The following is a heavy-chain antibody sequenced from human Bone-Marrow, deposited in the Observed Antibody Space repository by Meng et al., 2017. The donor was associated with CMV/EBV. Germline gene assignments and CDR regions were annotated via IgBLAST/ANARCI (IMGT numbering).Heavy chain of an antibody. Sequence: HLHESGPVLVKPPWTLPFTCIVSGGSIGGSSYYWGWIRQPPGKGLEWIGGIYYSGSTYYNPSLKSRVTISVDTSKNQFSLKLSSVTAADTAVYYCATLSGYSYVDYWGQGTLVTVSS. CDR1: GGSIGGSSYY. D-gene: IGHD5-18*01. CDR3: ATLSGYSYVDY. J-gene: IGHJ4*02. CDR2: IYYSGST. V-gene: IGHV4-39*07.